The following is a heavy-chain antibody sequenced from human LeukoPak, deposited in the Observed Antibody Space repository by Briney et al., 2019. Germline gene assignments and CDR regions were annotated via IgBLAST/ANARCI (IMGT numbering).Heavy chain of an antibody. CDR1: ALRFSSFA. Sequence: GGSLRLSCAASALRFSSFAMTWVRQVPGKGLEWVSGIHGSGETTYYADSVKGRFTTSRDNSREMLYLQMNSLRVEDTAVYYCAKDPNGDYVGAFDSWGQGTMVTVSS. CDR2: IHGSGETT. J-gene: IGHJ3*02. CDR3: AKDPNGDYVGAFDS. V-gene: IGHV3-23*01. D-gene: IGHD4-17*01.